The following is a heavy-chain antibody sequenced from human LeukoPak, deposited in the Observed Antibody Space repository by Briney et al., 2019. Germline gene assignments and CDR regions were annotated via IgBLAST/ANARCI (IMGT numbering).Heavy chain of an antibody. Sequence: GGSLRLSCAASGFTFSTYAMHWVRQAPGKGLEWVAFVSVDGSHKDYGGSVKGRFTISRDNSKNTLYLQMNSLRAKDTAVYYCAKDNGDHAIDYWAQGTMVTVSS. CDR3: AKDNGDHAIDY. CDR1: GFTFSTYA. J-gene: IGHJ4*02. CDR2: VSVDGSHK. D-gene: IGHD4-17*01. V-gene: IGHV3-30*18.